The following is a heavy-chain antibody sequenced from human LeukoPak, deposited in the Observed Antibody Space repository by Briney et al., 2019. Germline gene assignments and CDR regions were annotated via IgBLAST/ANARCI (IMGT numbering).Heavy chain of an antibody. Sequence: SETLSLTCTVSGGSISSGGYYWSWIRQHPGKGLERIGYIYYSGSTYYNPSLKSRVTISVDTSKNQFSLKLSSVTAADTAVYYCARLTTVTARGYFDYWGQGTLVTVSS. CDR1: GGSISSGGYY. D-gene: IGHD4-17*01. J-gene: IGHJ4*02. CDR2: IYYSGST. CDR3: ARLTTVTARGYFDY. V-gene: IGHV4-31*03.